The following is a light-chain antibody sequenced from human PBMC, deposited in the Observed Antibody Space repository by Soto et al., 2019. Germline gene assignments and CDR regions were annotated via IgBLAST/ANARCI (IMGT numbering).Light chain of an antibody. CDR2: KVS. J-gene: IGKJ5*01. CDR3: MQGIPWPPII. CDR1: QSLVYSDGNTY. Sequence: DVVMTQSPLSLPVTLGQPASISCRSSQSLVYSDGNTYLNWFQQRPGQSPRRLIYKVSNRDSVVPDRFSGSGSGTDFTLKISRVDAEDVGVYYCMQGIPWPPIIFGQGTRLEIK. V-gene: IGKV2-30*01.